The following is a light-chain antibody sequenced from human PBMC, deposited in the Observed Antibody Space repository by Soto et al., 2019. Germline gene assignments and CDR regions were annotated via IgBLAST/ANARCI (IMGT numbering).Light chain of an antibody. V-gene: IGKV1-12*01. Sequence: DIQMTQSPSSVSASVGDRVTITCRASQDIGSWLAWYQQKPGKAPDLLIYGASSLQSGVPSRFYGSGSGTDFTLTISRLQPEDFATYYCQQGGSFPITFGQGTRLDIK. CDR2: GAS. CDR3: QQGGSFPIT. CDR1: QDIGSW. J-gene: IGKJ5*01.